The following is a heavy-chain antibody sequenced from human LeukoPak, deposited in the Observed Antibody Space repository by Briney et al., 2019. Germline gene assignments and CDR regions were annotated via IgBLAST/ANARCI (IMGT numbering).Heavy chain of an antibody. CDR3: ARARSSYGYGDAFDI. Sequence: GGSLRLACAASVLTFSSYGMGWVRQAPDKGLEWVADISYDGSSKYYADSVKGRFTISRDNSKNTLYLQMNSLRAEDTAVYYCARARSSYGYGDAFDIWGQGTMVTVSS. V-gene: IGHV3-30*03. J-gene: IGHJ3*02. CDR1: VLTFSSYG. CDR2: ISYDGSSK. D-gene: IGHD5-18*01.